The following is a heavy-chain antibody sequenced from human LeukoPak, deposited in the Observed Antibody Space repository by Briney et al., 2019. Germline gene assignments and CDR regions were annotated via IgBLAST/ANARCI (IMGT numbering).Heavy chain of an antibody. V-gene: IGHV4-4*07. CDR1: GGSISNHY. Sequence: SETLSLTCTVSGGSISNHYYSWIRQPAGKGLEWIGRIYSSGTTDYNPSLKSRVVMSVDTSKNQVSLKLSAVTAADTAVYYCARVYCSGGNCYHFDYWGQGTLVTVSS. CDR2: IYSSGTT. D-gene: IGHD2-15*01. CDR3: ARVYCSGGNCYHFDY. J-gene: IGHJ4*02.